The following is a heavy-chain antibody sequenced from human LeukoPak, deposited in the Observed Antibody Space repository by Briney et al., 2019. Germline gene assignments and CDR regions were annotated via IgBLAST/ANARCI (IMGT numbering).Heavy chain of an antibody. V-gene: IGHV4-61*02. Sequence: PSETLSLTCTVSGGSISSGSYYWSWIRQPAGKGLEWIGRIYTSGSTNYNYSLKSRVTISLDTSKNHFSLRLSSVTAADTAVYYCARVAPPRRATGAFDIWGKGTMVTVSS. CDR2: IYTSGST. D-gene: IGHD1-14*01. CDR3: ARVAPPRRATGAFDI. J-gene: IGHJ3*02. CDR1: GGSISSGSYY.